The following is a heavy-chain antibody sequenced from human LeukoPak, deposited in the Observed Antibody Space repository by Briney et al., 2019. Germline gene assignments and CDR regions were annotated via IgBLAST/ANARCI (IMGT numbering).Heavy chain of an antibody. D-gene: IGHD3-22*01. CDR1: GFTFGDYA. Sequence: GGSLRLSCTALGFTFGDYAMNWVRQAPGKGLEWVGFIRSEGHGGTPEYATSVEGRFTISRDDSKSIAYLQMNSLKTEDTAMYYCTRDSYSVDSGYFEFDYWGQGTLVTVSS. CDR2: IRSEGHGGTP. V-gene: IGHV3-49*04. J-gene: IGHJ4*02. CDR3: TRDSYSVDSGYFEFDY.